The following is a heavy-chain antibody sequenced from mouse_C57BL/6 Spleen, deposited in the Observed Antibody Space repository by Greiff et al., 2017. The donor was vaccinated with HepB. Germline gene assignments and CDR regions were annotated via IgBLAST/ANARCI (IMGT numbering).Heavy chain of an antibody. Sequence: QVQLKQSGPGLVQPSQSLSITCTVSGFSLTSYGVHWVRQPPGKGLEWLGVIWSGGSTDYNAAFISRLSISKDNSKSQVFFKMNSLQADDTAIYYCAKTYYGRGAWFAYWGQGTLVTVSA. D-gene: IGHD1-1*01. V-gene: IGHV2-4*01. CDR3: AKTYYGRGAWFAY. J-gene: IGHJ3*01. CDR2: IWSGGST. CDR1: GFSLTSYG.